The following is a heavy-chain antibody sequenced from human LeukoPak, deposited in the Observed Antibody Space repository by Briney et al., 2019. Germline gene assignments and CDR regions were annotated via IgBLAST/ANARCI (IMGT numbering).Heavy chain of an antibody. CDR3: TRDHCRGDNCPSFDY. CDR1: GYTFTSFG. V-gene: IGHV1-18*04. CDR2: IGAYNGDT. J-gene: IGHJ4*02. Sequence: ASVTVSCKRSGYTFTSFGISWVRQAPAQGLGWMGWIGAYNGDTNYAQKFQGRVTMTTDTSTSAAYMDLRSLRSDDTAVYYCTRDHCRGDNCPSFDYWGQGTLVTVSS. D-gene: IGHD2-15*01.